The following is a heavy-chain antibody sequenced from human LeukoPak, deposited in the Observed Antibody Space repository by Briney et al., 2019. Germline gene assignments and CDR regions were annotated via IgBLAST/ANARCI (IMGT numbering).Heavy chain of an antibody. CDR1: GYSFTANH. CDR2: IYPHRLTI. D-gene: IGHD7-27*01. CDR3: ARDRAGSWGMDY. Sequence: ASVKISCKASGYSFTANHIHWVRLAPGQGLEWMGIIYPHRLTITYAQKFQGRVTLTSDTSTSTVYLELNTLKSEDTAVYFCARDRAGSWGMDYWGQGTLVTVSS. V-gene: IGHV1-46*01. J-gene: IGHJ4*02.